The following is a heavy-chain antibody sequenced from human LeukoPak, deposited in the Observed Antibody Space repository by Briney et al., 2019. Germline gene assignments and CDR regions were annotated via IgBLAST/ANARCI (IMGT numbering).Heavy chain of an antibody. CDR3: ARDLMVRGVIRSPFDI. CDR1: GFTFSSHW. D-gene: IGHD3-10*01. Sequence: GGSLRLSCAAPGFTFSSHWMHWVRQAPGKGLVWVSRINPDGSSITYGDSVKGRFTISRDNDKNSLYLQMHSLRAEDTALYWCARDLMVRGVIRSPFDIWGQGTMVTVSS. J-gene: IGHJ3*02. V-gene: IGHV3-74*03. CDR2: INPDGSSI.